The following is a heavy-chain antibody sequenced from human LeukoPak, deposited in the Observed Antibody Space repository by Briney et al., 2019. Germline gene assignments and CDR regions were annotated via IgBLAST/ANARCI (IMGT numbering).Heavy chain of an antibody. V-gene: IGHV3-33*03. CDR3: ASGIAASGTPDH. CDR2: IWYDGSNK. Sequence: GGSLRLSCAASGFTFSSYGMHWVRQAPGKGLEWVAVIWYDGSNKYYADSVKGRFTISRDNAKKSLYLQMNSLRAEDTAMYYCASGIAASGTPDHWGQGTLVTVSS. J-gene: IGHJ4*02. CDR1: GFTFSSYG. D-gene: IGHD6-13*01.